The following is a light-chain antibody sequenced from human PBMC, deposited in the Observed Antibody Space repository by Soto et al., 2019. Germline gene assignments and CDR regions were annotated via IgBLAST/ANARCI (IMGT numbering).Light chain of an antibody. CDR2: AAS. CDR1: QSIRTY. V-gene: IGKV1-39*01. Sequence: DIQMTQSPSSLSASVGDRVTITCRASQSIRTYLNWFQQRPGKAPKLLIYAASTLQGGVPSRFSGSGSGTDFTLTIRSLQSEDFATYYCQQSFASLRTFGQGTTVEI. J-gene: IGKJ1*01. CDR3: QQSFASLRT.